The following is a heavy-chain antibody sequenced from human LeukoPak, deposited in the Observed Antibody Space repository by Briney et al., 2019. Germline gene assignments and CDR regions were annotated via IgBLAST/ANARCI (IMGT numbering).Heavy chain of an antibody. CDR3: ARGGPPGEMATGDFDY. Sequence: SETVSLPCGVYGRFFSGCYWSWLRQPPGKGLEWIGEINHSGSTNYNPSLKSRVTISVDTSKNQFSLKLSSVTAADTAVYYCARGGPPGEMATGDFDYWGQGTLVTVSS. V-gene: IGHV4-34*01. CDR2: INHSGST. J-gene: IGHJ4*02. CDR1: GRFFSGCY. D-gene: IGHD5-24*01.